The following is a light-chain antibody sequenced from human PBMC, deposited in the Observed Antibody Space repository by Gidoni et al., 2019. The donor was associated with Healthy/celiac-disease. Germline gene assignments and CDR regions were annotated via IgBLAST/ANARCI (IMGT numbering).Light chain of an antibody. J-gene: IGKJ3*01. V-gene: IGKV1-39*01. CDR3: QQSYSTPFT. Sequence: DIQMPQSPSSLSASVGDRVTITCRASQSISSYLNWYQQKPGKAPKLLIYAASSLQSGVPSRFSGSGPGTDFTLTISSLQPEDFATYYCQQSYSTPFTFGPGTKVDIK. CDR2: AAS. CDR1: QSISSY.